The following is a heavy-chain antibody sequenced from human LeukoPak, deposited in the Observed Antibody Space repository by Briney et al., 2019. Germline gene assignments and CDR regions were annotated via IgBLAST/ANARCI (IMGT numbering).Heavy chain of an antibody. J-gene: IGHJ4*02. CDR3: ARARGYSGYDWYY. D-gene: IGHD5-12*01. CDR1: GFTFSSYS. Sequence: GGSLRLSCAASGFTFSSYSMNWVRQAPGKGLEWVSSISSSSSYIYYADSVKGRFTISRDNAKNSLYLQMNSLRAEDTAVYYCARARGYSGYDWYYWGQGTLVTVST. V-gene: IGHV3-21*01. CDR2: ISSSSSYI.